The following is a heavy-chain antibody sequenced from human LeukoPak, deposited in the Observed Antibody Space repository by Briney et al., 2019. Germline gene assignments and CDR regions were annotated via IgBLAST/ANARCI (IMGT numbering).Heavy chain of an antibody. D-gene: IGHD3-3*01. Sequence: SETLSLTCTVSGGSIRSHYWNWIRQPPGKGLEWIGHIYYSGSTNYNPSLKSRVTISVDTSKNQFSLKLSSVTAADTAVYYCARESYDFWSGYQYYFDYWGQGTLVTVSS. CDR3: ARESYDFWSGYQYYFDY. V-gene: IGHV4-59*11. J-gene: IGHJ4*02. CDR2: IYYSGST. CDR1: GGSIRSHY.